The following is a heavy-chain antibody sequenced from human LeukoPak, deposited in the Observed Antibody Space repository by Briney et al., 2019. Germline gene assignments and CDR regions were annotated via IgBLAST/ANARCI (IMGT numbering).Heavy chain of an antibody. Sequence: KPSETLSLTCTVSGGSISSYYWSWIRQPAGKGLEWIGYIYYSGSTNYNPSLKSRVTISVDTSKNQFSLKLSSVTAADTAVYYCARSYRYGSSWRHFDYWGQGTLVTVSS. J-gene: IGHJ4*02. V-gene: IGHV4-59*01. D-gene: IGHD6-13*01. CDR1: GGSISSYY. CDR2: IYYSGST. CDR3: ARSYRYGSSWRHFDY.